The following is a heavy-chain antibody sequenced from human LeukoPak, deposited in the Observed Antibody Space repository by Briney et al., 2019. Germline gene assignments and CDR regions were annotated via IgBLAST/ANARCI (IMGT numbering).Heavy chain of an antibody. J-gene: IGHJ4*02. D-gene: IGHD6-13*01. CDR2: INHSGST. CDR1: GGSFSGYY. V-gene: IGHV4-34*01. CDR3: ASAWIAAAGSIDY. Sequence: SETLSLTCAVYGGSFSGYYWSWIRQPPGKGLEWIGEINHSGSTNYNPSLKSRVTMSVDTPKNQFSLKLSSVTAADTAVYYCASAWIAAAGSIDYWGQGTLVTVSS.